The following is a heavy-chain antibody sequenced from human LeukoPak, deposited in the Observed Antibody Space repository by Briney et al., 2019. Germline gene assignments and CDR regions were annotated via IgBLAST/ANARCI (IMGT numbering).Heavy chain of an antibody. CDR2: ISYNGGNK. J-gene: IGHJ4*02. Sequence: GRSLRLSCAASGFTFSTYGIHWVRQSPGKGLEWVAVISYNGGNKYYADSVKGRFTISRDNSKNTLYLQMNSLRAEDTAVYYCAKDRDSYGSVYYFDYWGQGTLVTVSS. CDR3: AKDRDSYGSVYYFDY. D-gene: IGHD3-10*01. CDR1: GFTFSTYG. V-gene: IGHV3-30*18.